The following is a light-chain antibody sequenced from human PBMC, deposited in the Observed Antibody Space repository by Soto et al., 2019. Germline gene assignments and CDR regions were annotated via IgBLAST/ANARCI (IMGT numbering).Light chain of an antibody. CDR3: QQYSDYSRT. CDR2: TAS. V-gene: IGKV1-27*01. Sequence: DIQMTQSPSSLSASVGDRVTITCRASQGIGNSLAWYQQKPGKVPKVLIYTASTLHSGVPSRFSGSGSGTDFTLTINSLQPDDFATYFCQQYSDYSRTFGQGTKVEIK. CDR1: QGIGNS. J-gene: IGKJ1*01.